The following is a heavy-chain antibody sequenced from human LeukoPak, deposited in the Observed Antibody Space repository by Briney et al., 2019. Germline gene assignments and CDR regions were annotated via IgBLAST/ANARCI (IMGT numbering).Heavy chain of an antibody. CDR2: IHSDDST. D-gene: IGHD6-19*01. CDR3: AREAGSGEEWYFDL. Sequence: GGSLRLSCAASGFTVRSNYMSWVRQAPGKGLEWVSVIHSDDSTYLADSVKGRFTISRDNAKNSLYLQMNSLRAEDTAVYWCAREAGSGEEWYFDLWGRGTRVTVSS. J-gene: IGHJ2*01. CDR1: GFTVRSNY. V-gene: IGHV3-53*01.